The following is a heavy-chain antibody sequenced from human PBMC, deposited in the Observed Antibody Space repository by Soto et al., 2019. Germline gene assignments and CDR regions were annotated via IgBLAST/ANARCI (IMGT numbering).Heavy chain of an antibody. Sequence: PGGSLRLSCAASGFTFSTYAMQWVRQAPGKGLEWVAGLSYVGSKKNYAESVKGRFTISRDNSKNTLHLQMDSLRAEDTAVYYCARESYSSGWFFDYWGQGTLVTVSS. D-gene: IGHD6-19*01. J-gene: IGHJ4*02. CDR2: LSYVGSKK. CDR1: GFTFSTYA. V-gene: IGHV3-30-3*01. CDR3: ARESYSSGWFFDY.